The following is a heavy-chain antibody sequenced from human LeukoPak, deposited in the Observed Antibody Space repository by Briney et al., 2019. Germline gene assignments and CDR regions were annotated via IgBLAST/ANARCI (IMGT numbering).Heavy chain of an antibody. CDR2: INPNSGGT. V-gene: IGHV1-2*02. CDR3: ARALFTMVRGVLIV. Sequence: ASVKVSCKASGYTFTGYYIHWVRQAPGQGLEWMGWINPNSGGTNYAQKFQGRVTMTRDTSISTAYMDLSRLRSDDTAVYYCARALFTMVRGVLIVWGQGTLVTVSS. J-gene: IGHJ4*02. CDR1: GYTFTGYY. D-gene: IGHD3-10*01.